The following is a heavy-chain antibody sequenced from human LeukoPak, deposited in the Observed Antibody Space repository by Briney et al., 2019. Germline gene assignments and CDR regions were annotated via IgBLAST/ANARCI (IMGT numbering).Heavy chain of an antibody. CDR1: GFSISGHY. CDR3: VRGNGYNYY. V-gene: IGHV4-59*11. CDR2: VYSSGST. Sequence: SSETLSLTCTVSGFSISGHYWSWIRQPPGKGLEWIGYVYSSGSTNYNPSLSSRVTISVDTSKNQFSLKLSSVTAADTAVYYCVRGNGYNYYWGQGSLVTVSS. J-gene: IGHJ4*02. D-gene: IGHD5-24*01.